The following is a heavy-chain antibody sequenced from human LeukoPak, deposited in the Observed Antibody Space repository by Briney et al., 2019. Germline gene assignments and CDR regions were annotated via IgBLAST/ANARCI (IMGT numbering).Heavy chain of an antibody. V-gene: IGHV4-34*01. D-gene: IGHD3-10*01. CDR2: INHSGST. J-gene: IGHJ6*03. CDR1: GGFFRGYD. CDR3: ARGSGVSRPGDYYYYMDV. Sequence: SETLSLTCAVYGGFFRGYDCSWIRQPPGKGLEWIGEINHSGSTNSNPSLKSRVTISVDTSKNQFSLNVSSVTAADTAVYYCARGSGVSRPGDYYYYMDVWGKGTTVTVSS.